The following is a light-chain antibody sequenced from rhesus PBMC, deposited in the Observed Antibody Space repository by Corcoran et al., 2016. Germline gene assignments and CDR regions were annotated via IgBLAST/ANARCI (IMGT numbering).Light chain of an antibody. J-gene: IGLJ1*01. Sequence: QAALTQPLSVSGSPGQSVTISCTGTSSDIGGYNFVSWYQQHPGTAPKLMISEVSKRPSGVSDRFSGSKSGNTASLTISGLQAEDEADYYCSSYAGSDTFIFAAGTRLTVL. CDR2: EVS. CDR3: SSYAGSDTFI. V-gene: IGLV2-32*02. CDR1: SSDIGGYNF.